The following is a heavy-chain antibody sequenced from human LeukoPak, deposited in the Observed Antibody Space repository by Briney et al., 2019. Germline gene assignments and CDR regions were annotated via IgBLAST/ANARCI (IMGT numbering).Heavy chain of an antibody. CDR2: VNTNSSAS. Sequence: ASVKLSCTASGFTFTGYYLNWVRQAPGQGLEWIGCVNTNSSASYYAQSVQGSVTMTRDTSISTVYMELSRLRSEDTAVYYCARGARVARERSDAFDIRGQGKLVTVSS. CDR1: GFTFTGYY. J-gene: IGHJ3*02. CDR3: ARGARVARERSDAFDI. D-gene: IGHD1-26*01. V-gene: IGHV1-2*02.